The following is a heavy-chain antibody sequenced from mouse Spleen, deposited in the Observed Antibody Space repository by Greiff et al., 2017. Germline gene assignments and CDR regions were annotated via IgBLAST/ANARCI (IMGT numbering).Heavy chain of an antibody. Sequence: EVKLVESGGGLVQPGGSLKLSCATSGFTFSDYYMYWVRQTPEKRLEWVAYISNGGGSTYYPDTVKGRFTISRDNAKNTLYLQMSRLKSEDTAMYYCARHGGTGDYYAMDYWGQGTSVTVSS. CDR3: ARHGGTGDYYAMDY. CDR2: ISNGGGST. D-gene: IGHD2-14*01. V-gene: IGHV5-12*02. CDR1: GFTFSDYY. J-gene: IGHJ4*01.